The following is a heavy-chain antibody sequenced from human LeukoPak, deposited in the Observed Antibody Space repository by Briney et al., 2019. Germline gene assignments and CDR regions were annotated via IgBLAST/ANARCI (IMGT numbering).Heavy chain of an antibody. CDR1: GFTFSSYG. D-gene: IGHD5-24*01. CDR3: ARDGGGYNFPDY. V-gene: IGHV3-30*19. CDR2: ISYDGSNK. J-gene: IGHJ4*02. Sequence: GRSLRLSCAASGFTFSSYGMHWVRQAPGKGLEWVAVISYDGSNKYYADSVKGRFTISRDNSKNTLYLQMNSLRAEDTAVYYCARDGGGYNFPDYWGQGTLVTVSS.